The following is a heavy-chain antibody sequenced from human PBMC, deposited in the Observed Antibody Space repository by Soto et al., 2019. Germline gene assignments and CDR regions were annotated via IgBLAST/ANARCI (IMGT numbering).Heavy chain of an antibody. CDR3: ARYDSAATAGWFDP. CDR1: GGSISSGPYY. V-gene: IGHV4-31*03. Sequence: QVNLQESGPGLVKPSETLSLTCTVAGGSISSGPYYWTWIRQHPGKGLECMGYVHYSGPTHWNPSLRSRLTMSVDMSKTQFSLTLRSVPAADTAVYFCARYDSAATAGWFDPWGQGILVNVSS. CDR2: VHYSGPT. J-gene: IGHJ5*02. D-gene: IGHD2-15*01.